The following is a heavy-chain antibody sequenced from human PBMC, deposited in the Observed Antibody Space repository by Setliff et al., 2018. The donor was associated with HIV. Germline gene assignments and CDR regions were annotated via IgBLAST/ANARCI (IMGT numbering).Heavy chain of an antibody. CDR1: GFTFSKYW. CDR2: IKQDGSEK. V-gene: IGHV3-7*01. D-gene: IGHD3-3*01. CDR3: ARDQTYYNFWSGYYSPQPHAFDI. J-gene: IGHJ3*02. Sequence: PGGSLRLSCAASGFTFSKYWMSWVRQAPGKGLEWVANIKQDGSEKYYVDSVKGRFTISRDNAKNSLYLQMNSLRAEDTAVYYCARDQTYYNFWSGYYSPQPHAFDIWGRGTMVTLSS.